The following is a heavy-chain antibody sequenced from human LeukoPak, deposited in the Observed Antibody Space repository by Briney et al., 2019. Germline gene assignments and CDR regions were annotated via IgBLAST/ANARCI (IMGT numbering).Heavy chain of an antibody. CDR1: GGSISSYY. V-gene: IGHV4-59*08. Sequence: PSETLSLTCTVSGGSISSYYWSWIRQPPGKGLEWIGTIYHIGSTYYTPSLVSRVTLSVDTSKNEFSLNLRSVTAADTAVYYCARAGCIITSGIDYWGQGALVTVSS. CDR2: IYHIGST. CDR3: ARAGCIITSGIDY. D-gene: IGHD3-10*01. J-gene: IGHJ4*02.